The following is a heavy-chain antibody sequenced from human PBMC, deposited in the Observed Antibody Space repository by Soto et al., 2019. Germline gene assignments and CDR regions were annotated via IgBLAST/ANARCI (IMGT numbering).Heavy chain of an antibody. CDR2: IYYTGST. J-gene: IGHJ6*01. CDR3: ARDQYDFRSGSYYYAMEV. V-gene: IGHV4-61*01. Sequence: SETLSLTCTVSGGSVSSESHYWSWIRQTPWKGLEWIGYIYYTGSTNYNPSLKGRVNMSVDPFRDQVSLRLKSVTRADTAAYYCARDQYDFRSGSYYYAMEVWGQGXKVTVSS. CDR1: GGSVSSESHY. D-gene: IGHD3-3*01.